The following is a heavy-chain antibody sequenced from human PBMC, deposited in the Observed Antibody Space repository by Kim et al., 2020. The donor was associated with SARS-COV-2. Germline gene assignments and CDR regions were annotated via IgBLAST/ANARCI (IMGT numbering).Heavy chain of an antibody. CDR1: GGTFSGYY. Sequence: SETLSLTCAVYGGTFSGYYWSWIRQPPGKGLEWIGEINHSGSTNYNPSLKSRVTISGDTSKKQFSLKLSSVTAADMAVYYCAHRSGGLHFDSWGQGTLAT. CDR2: INHSGST. J-gene: IGHJ4*02. V-gene: IGHV4-34*08. D-gene: IGHD3-16*01. CDR3: AHRSGGLHFDS.